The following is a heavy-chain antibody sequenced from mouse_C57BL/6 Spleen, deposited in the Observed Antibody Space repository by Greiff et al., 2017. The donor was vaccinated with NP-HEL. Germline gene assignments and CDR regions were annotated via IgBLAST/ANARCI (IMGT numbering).Heavy chain of an antibody. Sequence: VQLQQPGAELVMPGASVKLSCKASGYTFTSYWMHWVKQRPGQGLEWIGEIDPSDSYTNYNQKFKGKSTLTVDKSSSTAYMQLSSLTSEDSAVYYCARREYYGSSYGWYFDVWGTGTTVTVSS. CDR2: IDPSDSYT. V-gene: IGHV1-69*01. CDR3: ARREYYGSSYGWYFDV. CDR1: GYTFTSYW. D-gene: IGHD1-1*01. J-gene: IGHJ1*03.